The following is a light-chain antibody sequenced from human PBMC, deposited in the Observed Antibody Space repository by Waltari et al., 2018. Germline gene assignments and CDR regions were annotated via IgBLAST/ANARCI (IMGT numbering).Light chain of an antibody. CDR1: SSNIGAGYD. J-gene: IGLJ3*02. Sequence: QSVLTQPPSVSGAPGQRVTISCTGSSSNIGAGYDVHWYQHLPGSAPKLLIYDNLNRPPGVPGRFSGSKSGTSASLAITGLQAEDEADYYCQSYDTSLSALVFGGGTKLTVL. CDR3: QSYDTSLSALV. CDR2: DNL. V-gene: IGLV1-40*01.